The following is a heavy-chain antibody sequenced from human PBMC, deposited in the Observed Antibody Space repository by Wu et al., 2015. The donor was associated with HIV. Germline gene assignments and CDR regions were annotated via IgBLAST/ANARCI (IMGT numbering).Heavy chain of an antibody. J-gene: IGHJ3*02. V-gene: IGHV1-69*05. CDR2: IIPIFGTA. CDR1: GGTFSSYA. CDR3: ARGPAYCSGGSCLKSSAFDI. D-gene: IGHD2-15*01. Sequence: QVQLVQSGAEVKKPGSSVKVSCKASGGTFSSYAISWVRQAPGQGLEWMGGIIPIFGTANYAQKFQGRVTITTDESTSTAYMELSSLRSEDTAVYYCARGPAYCSGGSCLKSSAFDIWGQGTMVTVSS.